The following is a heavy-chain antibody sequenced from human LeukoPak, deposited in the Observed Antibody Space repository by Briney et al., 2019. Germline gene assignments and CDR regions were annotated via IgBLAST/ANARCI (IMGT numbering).Heavy chain of an antibody. CDR2: INSDGSST. V-gene: IGHV3-74*01. CDR1: GFTFSSYW. J-gene: IGHJ4*02. CDR3: ARDRDFWSGYLDY. Sequence: GGSLRLSCAASGFTFSSYWIHWVRQAPGKGLVWVSRINSDGSSTSYADSVKGRFTISRDNAKNTLYLQMNSLRAEDTAVYYCARDRDFWSGYLDYWGQGTLVTVSS. D-gene: IGHD3-3*01.